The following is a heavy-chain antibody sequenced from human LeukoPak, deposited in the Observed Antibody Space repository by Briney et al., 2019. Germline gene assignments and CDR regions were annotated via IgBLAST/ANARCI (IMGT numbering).Heavy chain of an antibody. CDR3: ASGVTAAEFDY. Sequence: SETLSLTCAVSGDSITNYYWTWIRQPPGKGLEWIGYIYYSGSAEYNPSLKSRVSMSIDMSKKQISLKVTSVTAADTAVYYCASGVTAAEFDYWGQGNLVTVSS. J-gene: IGHJ4*02. CDR1: GDSITNYY. V-gene: IGHV4-59*08. CDR2: IYYSGSA. D-gene: IGHD6-13*01.